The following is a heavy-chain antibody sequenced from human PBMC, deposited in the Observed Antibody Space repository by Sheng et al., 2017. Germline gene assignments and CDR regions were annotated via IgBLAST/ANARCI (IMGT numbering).Heavy chain of an antibody. CDR2: IRGSGSST. CDR3: AKDTGSGSYKVFDY. Sequence: EVQLVESGGGLVQPGGSLRLSCAASGFTFGSYAMSWVRQAPGKGLEWVSAIRGSGSSTYYADSVKGRFTISRDNSKNTLFLQMNTLRAEDTAIYYCAKDTGSGSYKVFDYWGQGTLVTVSS. V-gene: IGHV3-23*04. D-gene: IGHD3-10*01. CDR1: GFTFGSYA. J-gene: IGHJ4*02.